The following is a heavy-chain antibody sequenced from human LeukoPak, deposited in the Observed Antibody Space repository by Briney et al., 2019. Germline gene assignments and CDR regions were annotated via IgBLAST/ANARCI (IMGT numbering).Heavy chain of an antibody. CDR3: ARDSGSGDSSGWYRYFDY. J-gene: IGHJ4*02. Sequence: GGSLRLSCAASGFTFSNAWMNWVRQAPGKGLEWVSSISSSSSYIYYADSVKGRFTISRDNAKNSLYLQMNSLRAEDTAVNYCARDSGSGDSSGWYRYFDYWGQGTLVTVSS. V-gene: IGHV3-21*01. CDR2: ISSSSSYI. D-gene: IGHD6-19*01. CDR1: GFTFSNAW.